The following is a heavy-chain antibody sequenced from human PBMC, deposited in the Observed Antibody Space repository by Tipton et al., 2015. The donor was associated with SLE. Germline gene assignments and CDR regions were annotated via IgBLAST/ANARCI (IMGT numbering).Heavy chain of an antibody. D-gene: IGHD3-3*01. Sequence: TLSLTCTVSGGSISSSSFYWGWIRQPPGKGLEWIASIDYSGTTYYAPSLKIRVTISVDTSRNQFSLKLSSVTAAVTAVYYCAHDFWSGPLDYFDYWGQGILVTVSS. V-gene: IGHV4-39*01. CDR2: IDYSGTT. J-gene: IGHJ4*02. CDR3: AHDFWSGPLDYFDY. CDR1: GGSISSSSFY.